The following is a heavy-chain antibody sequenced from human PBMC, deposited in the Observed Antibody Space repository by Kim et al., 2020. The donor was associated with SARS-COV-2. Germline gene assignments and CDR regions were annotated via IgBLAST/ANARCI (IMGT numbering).Heavy chain of an antibody. CDR3: ARLIAYYDSGGSYYFDY. J-gene: IGHJ4*01. V-gene: IGHV4-59*08. Sequence: SETLSLTCTVSGGSISSYYWSWIRQPPGKGLEWIGYIYYSGSTNYNPSLKSRVTISVDTSKNQFSLKLSSVTAADTAVYYCARLIAYYDSGGSYYFDYWG. CDR2: IYYSGST. CDR1: GGSISSYY. D-gene: IGHD3-22*01.